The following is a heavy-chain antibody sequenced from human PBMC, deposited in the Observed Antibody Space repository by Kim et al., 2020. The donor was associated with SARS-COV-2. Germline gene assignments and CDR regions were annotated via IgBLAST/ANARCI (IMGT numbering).Heavy chain of an antibody. Sequence: GGSLRLSCAASGFTFSSYAMSWVRQAPGKGLEWVSAISGSGGSTYYADSVKGRFTISRDNSKNTLYLQMNSLRAEDTAVYYCAKVAQTYYGITMIVPHYAFDIWGQGTMVTVSS. J-gene: IGHJ3*02. V-gene: IGHV3-23*01. CDR1: GFTFSSYA. CDR3: AKVAQTYYGITMIVPHYAFDI. D-gene: IGHD3-22*01. CDR2: ISGSGGST.